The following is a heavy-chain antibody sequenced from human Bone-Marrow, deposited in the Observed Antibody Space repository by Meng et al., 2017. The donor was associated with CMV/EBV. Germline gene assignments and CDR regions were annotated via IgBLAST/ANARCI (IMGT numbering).Heavy chain of an antibody. CDR1: GFTFSTYG. D-gene: IGHD3-9*01. CDR2: IRYDGSNK. Sequence: GESLKISCAASGFTFSTYGMHWVRQAPGQGLEWVAFIRYDGSNKYYADSVKGRFTISRDNSKNTLYLQMNSLRPEDTAVYYCARVNYDILTGYYYYFDYWGQGTLVTVSS. CDR3: ARVNYDILTGYYYYFDY. V-gene: IGHV3-30*02. J-gene: IGHJ4*02.